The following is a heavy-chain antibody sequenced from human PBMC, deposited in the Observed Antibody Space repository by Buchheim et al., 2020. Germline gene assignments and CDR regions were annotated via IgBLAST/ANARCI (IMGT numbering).Heavy chain of an antibody. CDR3: ARGGTYYDILTGYYKPGSMDV. V-gene: IGHV1-69*01. CDR2: IIPIFGTA. CDR1: GGTFSSYA. D-gene: IGHD3-9*01. J-gene: IGHJ6*02. Sequence: QVQLVQSGAEVKKPGSSVKVSCKASGGTFSSYAISWVRQAPGQGLEWMGGIIPIFGTANYAQKFQGRVTITADESTSTAYMELSSLRSEDTAVYYCARGGTYYDILTGYYKPGSMDVWGQGTT.